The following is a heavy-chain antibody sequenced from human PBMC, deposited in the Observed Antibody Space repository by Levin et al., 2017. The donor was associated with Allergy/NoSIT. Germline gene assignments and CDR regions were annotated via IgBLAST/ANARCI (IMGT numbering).Heavy chain of an antibody. Sequence: SQTLSLTCGVDGGSFYGYFWSWIRPSPGKGLEWIGEINHTGATDSNPSLKSRVTISVDTSKNQFFLNSSSVTAADTAVYYCARGVFSEEDYYDTSGPCFDYWAQGTLVTVSS. D-gene: IGHD3-22*01. CDR2: INHTGAT. J-gene: IGHJ4*02. CDR1: GGSFYGYF. V-gene: IGHV4-34*01. CDR3: ARGVFSEEDYYDTSGPCFDY.